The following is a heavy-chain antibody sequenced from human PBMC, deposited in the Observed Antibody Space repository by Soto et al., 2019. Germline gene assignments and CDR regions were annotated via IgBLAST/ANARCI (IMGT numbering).Heavy chain of an antibody. J-gene: IGHJ4*02. Sequence: SSGKVSCKASGGTYSSYAIGWVRHAPGQGLEXXGGIFPIFSTAKYAKKLQARVTITPAEYTSTAYMELRTLRSEETAVYYCARDGRRSDYYDSRAYYSDDDYWGQGTLVTVSS. V-gene: IGHV1-69*13. CDR1: GGTYSSYA. D-gene: IGHD3-22*01. CDR3: ARDGRRSDYYDSRAYYSDDDY. CDR2: IFPIFSTA.